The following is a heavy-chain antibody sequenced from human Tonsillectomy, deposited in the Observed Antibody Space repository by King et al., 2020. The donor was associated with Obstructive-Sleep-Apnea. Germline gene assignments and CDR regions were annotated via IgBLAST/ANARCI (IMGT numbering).Heavy chain of an antibody. CDR1: GFTFSDYY. D-gene: IGHD3-9*01. CDR3: ARDALLTYYDMLTGYYRGHLDAFDI. J-gene: IGHJ3*02. Sequence: VQLVESGGGLVKPGGSLRLSCAASGFTFSDYYMSWIRQAPGKGLEWVSYISSSGSTIYYADSVKGRFTISRDNAKNSLYLQMNSLRAEDTAVYYCARDALLTYYDMLTGYYRGHLDAFDIWGQGTMVTVSS. V-gene: IGHV3-11*01. CDR2: ISSSGSTI.